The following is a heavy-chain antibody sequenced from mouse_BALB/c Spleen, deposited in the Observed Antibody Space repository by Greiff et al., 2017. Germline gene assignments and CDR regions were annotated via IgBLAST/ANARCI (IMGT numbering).Heavy chain of an antibody. Sequence: EVHLVESGPGLVKPSQSLSLTCTVTGYSITSDYAWNWIRQFPGNKLEWMGYISYSGSTSYNPSLKSRISITRDTSKNQFFLQLNSVTTEDTATYYCARGYGKEFAYWGQGTLVTVSA. J-gene: IGHJ3*01. CDR2: ISYSGST. V-gene: IGHV3-2*02. CDR3: ARGYGKEFAY. D-gene: IGHD2-10*02. CDR1: GYSITSDYA.